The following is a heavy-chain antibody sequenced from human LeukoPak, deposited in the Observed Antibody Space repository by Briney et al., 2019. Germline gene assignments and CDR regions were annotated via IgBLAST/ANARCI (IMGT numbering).Heavy chain of an antibody. Sequence: SGPTLVNPTQTLTLTCSFSGFSLTTRPLGGGWIRQPPGKALEWLAVIYWDDDKRYNPSLRTRLTVTTATSKNQVFLIMTNMDPVDTATYYCAHRRSGYDWNHGDFDYWGQGTLVTVSS. V-gene: IGHV2-5*02. CDR2: IYWDDDK. D-gene: IGHD3-22*01. CDR1: GFSLTTRPLG. J-gene: IGHJ4*02. CDR3: AHRRSGYDWNHGDFDY.